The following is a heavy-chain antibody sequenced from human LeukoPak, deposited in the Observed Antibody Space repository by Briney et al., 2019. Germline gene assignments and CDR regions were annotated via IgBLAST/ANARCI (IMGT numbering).Heavy chain of an antibody. CDR3: ARAQTDYYYYYYMDV. Sequence: ASVKVSCKASGYTFTIYDINCVRQATGQGLEWMGWMNPNSGNTGYAQKIQGRVNMTRNTSIRTAYMELSSLRSEDTAVYYCARAQTDYYYYYYMDVWGKGTTVTVSS. CDR2: MNPNSGNT. V-gene: IGHV1-8*01. J-gene: IGHJ6*03. CDR1: GYTFTIYD.